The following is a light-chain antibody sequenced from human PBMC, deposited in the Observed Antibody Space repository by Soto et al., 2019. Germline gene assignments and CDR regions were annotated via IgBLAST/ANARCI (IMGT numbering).Light chain of an antibody. CDR3: NSNTSDYPRFYV. J-gene: IGLJ1*01. CDR2: DVS. V-gene: IGLV2-14*03. Sequence: QSVLTQPASVSGSPGQSITISCTGTRSDVGHYDYVSWYQHHPGKAPKLIIYDVSSRPSGISNRFSGSKSGNTASLVISGLQAEDEADFYCNSNTSDYPRFYVFGTGRKVNV. CDR1: RSDVGHYDY.